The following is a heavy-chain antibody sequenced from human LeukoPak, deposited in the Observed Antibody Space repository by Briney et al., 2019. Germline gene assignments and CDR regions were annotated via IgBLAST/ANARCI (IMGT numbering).Heavy chain of an antibody. CDR2: IYYSGST. V-gene: IGHV4-59*01. D-gene: IGHD4-17*01. J-gene: IGHJ5*02. CDR3: AKDRSLGDYVPPTVFDP. CDR1: GGSISSYY. Sequence: SETLSLTCTVSGGSISSYYWSWIRQPPGKGLEWIGYIYYSGSTNYNPSLKSRVTISVDTSKNQFSLKLSSVTAADTAVYYCAKDRSLGDYVPPTVFDPWGQGTLVTVSS.